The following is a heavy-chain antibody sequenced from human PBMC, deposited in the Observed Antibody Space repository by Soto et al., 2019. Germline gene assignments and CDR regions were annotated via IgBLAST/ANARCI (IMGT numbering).Heavy chain of an antibody. CDR3: AREDGGGGRRHDF. CDR1: GYTFAMHY. Sequence: QVQLVQSGAEVRKPGASVTISYKTSGYTFAMHYIHWVRQAPGQGLEWMGMINPNDGSTNYVQRFQGRVTMIRDTSTRTVFLNMSRLTSDDTAVFFCAREDGGGGRRHDFWGQGTLITVSS. J-gene: IGHJ4*02. D-gene: IGHD2-15*01. CDR2: INPNDGST. V-gene: IGHV1-46*01.